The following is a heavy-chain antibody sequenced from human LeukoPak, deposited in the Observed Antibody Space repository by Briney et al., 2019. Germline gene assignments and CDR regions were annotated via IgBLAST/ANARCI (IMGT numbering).Heavy chain of an antibody. CDR2: INPNSGGT. V-gene: IGHV1-2*02. CDR1: GYTFTGYY. J-gene: IGHJ3*02. Sequence: ASVKVSCKASGYTFTGYYMHWVRQAPGQGLEWMGWINPNSGGTNYAQKFQGRVTMTRDTSISTAYMELSRLRSGDTAVYYCVGYDILTGEGQNAFDIWGQGTMVTVSS. CDR3: VGYDILTGEGQNAFDI. D-gene: IGHD3-9*01.